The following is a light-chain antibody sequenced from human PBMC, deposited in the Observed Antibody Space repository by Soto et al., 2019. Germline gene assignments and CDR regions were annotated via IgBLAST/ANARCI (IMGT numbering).Light chain of an antibody. V-gene: IGLV2-14*03. CDR2: EVS. CDR3: SSYTSSSTWL. J-gene: IGLJ3*02. Sequence: QSALTQPASVSGSPGQSXTISCTGTSSDVGAYNYVSWYQQHPGKAPKLMIYEVSNRPSGVSNRFSGSKSANTASLTISGLQAGDEADYYCSSYTSSSTWLFGGGTKLTVL. CDR1: SSDVGAYNY.